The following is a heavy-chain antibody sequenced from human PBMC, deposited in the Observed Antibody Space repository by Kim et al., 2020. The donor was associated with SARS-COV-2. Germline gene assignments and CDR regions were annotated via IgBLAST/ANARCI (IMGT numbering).Heavy chain of an antibody. CDR1: GGSISSSSYY. Sequence: SETLSLTCTVSGGSISSSSYYWGWIRQPPGKGLEWIGSIYYSGSTYYNPSLKSRVTISVDTSKNQFSLKLSSVTAADTAVYYCARHLSRGLWFGEYSPDAFDNWGQGTMVTVSS. CDR3: ARHLSRGLWFGEYSPDAFDN. J-gene: IGHJ3*02. D-gene: IGHD3-10*01. V-gene: IGHV4-39*01. CDR2: IYYSGST.